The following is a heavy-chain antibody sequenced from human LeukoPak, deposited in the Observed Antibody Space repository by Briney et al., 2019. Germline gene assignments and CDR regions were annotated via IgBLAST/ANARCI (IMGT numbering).Heavy chain of an antibody. Sequence: GESLKISCKGSGYSFTSYWIGWVRQMPGKGLEWMGIIYPGDSDTRYSPSFQGQVTISADKSISTAYLQWSSLEASDTAMYYCARGHRYSGSWFLLDNWFDPWGQGTLVTVSS. CDR1: GYSFTSYW. V-gene: IGHV5-51*01. CDR2: IYPGDSDT. CDR3: ARGHRYSGSWFLLDNWFDP. J-gene: IGHJ5*02. D-gene: IGHD6-13*01.